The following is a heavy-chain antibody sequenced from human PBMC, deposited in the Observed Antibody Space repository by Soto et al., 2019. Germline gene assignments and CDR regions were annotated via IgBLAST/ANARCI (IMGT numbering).Heavy chain of an antibody. CDR2: ISGSGGST. CDR1: GFTFSSYA. J-gene: IGHJ4*02. D-gene: IGHD6-13*01. CDR3: TKENGYSSSWFEFDY. Sequence: EVQLLESGGGLVQPGGSLRLSCAASGFTFSSYAMSWVRQAPGKGLEWVSAISGSGGSTYYADSVKGRFTISRDNSKNTLYLQMNSLTAEDTAVYYCTKENGYSSSWFEFDYWGQGTLVTVSS. V-gene: IGHV3-23*01.